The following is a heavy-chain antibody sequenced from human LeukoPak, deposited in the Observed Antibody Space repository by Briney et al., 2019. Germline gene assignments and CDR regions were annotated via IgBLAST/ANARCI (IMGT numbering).Heavy chain of an antibody. V-gene: IGHV4-39*01. Sequence: SETLSLTCTVSSGSINSRSYYWGWIRQPPGTGLQWIGRKYYTGRAYQNPSLKSRVTISVDTSKNQFSLKLTSVTAADTAVYYCARGGAVVVVATNQGPFDYWGQGTLVTVSS. CDR1: SGSINSRSYY. CDR2: KYYTGRA. CDR3: ARGGAVVVVATNQGPFDY. D-gene: IGHD2-15*01. J-gene: IGHJ4*02.